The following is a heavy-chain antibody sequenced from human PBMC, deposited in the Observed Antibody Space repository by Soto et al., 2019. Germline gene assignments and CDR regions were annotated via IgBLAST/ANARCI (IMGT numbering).Heavy chain of an antibody. CDR2: ISGSGGSK. J-gene: IGHJ4*02. Sequence: GGSLRLSWAAFGFPFSSFAMSWVRQAQGRGLEWVSAISGSGGSKYNADSVKGRLTISRDNSKNTLDLQMNSLRAEDTAVYYCAKRFLRKIAAAGRNFFDYWGQGTLVTVSS. CDR1: GFPFSSFA. D-gene: IGHD6-13*01. V-gene: IGHV3-23*01. CDR3: AKRFLRKIAAAGRNFFDY.